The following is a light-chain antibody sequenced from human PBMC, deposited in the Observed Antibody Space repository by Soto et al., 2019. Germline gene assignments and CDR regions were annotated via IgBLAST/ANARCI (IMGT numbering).Light chain of an antibody. CDR2: CDD. J-gene: IGLJ1*01. Sequence: QSVLTQPPSASGTPGQRVTISCSGSSSNVGSNNVSWYHQLHGTAPKVLIYCDDQRPSGVPDRCSGTRSGSSASLAISVLQSGEADDYYCSSYAGSSNVFGTGTKVTVL. CDR3: SSYAGSSNV. CDR1: SSNVGSNN. V-gene: IGLV1-44*01.